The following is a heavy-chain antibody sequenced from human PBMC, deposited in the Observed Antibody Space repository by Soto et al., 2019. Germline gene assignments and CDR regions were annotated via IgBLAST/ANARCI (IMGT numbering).Heavy chain of an antibody. CDR2: IYYSGST. J-gene: IGHJ6*03. V-gene: IGHV4-31*03. Sequence: SETLSLTCTVSGGSISSGGYYWSWIRQHPGKGLEWIGYIYYSGSTYYNPSLKSRVTISVDTSKNQFSLKLSSVTAADTAVYYCARANRRYCTNGVCFYYYYYMDVWGKGTTVTVSS. CDR1: GGSISSGGYY. D-gene: IGHD2-8*01. CDR3: ARANRRYCTNGVCFYYYYYMDV.